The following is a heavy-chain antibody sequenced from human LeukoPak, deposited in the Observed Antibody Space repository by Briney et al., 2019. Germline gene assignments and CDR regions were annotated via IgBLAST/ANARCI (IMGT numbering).Heavy chain of an antibody. CDR1: GYTLTELS. D-gene: IGHD2-2*01. Sequence: ASVKVSCKVSGYTLTELSMHWVRQAPGKGLELMGGFDPEDGETIYAQKFQGRVTMTEDTSTDTAYMELSSLRSEDTAVYYCATVRYCSSTSCFSFGYWGQGTLVTVSS. CDR2: FDPEDGET. V-gene: IGHV1-24*01. J-gene: IGHJ4*02. CDR3: ATVRYCSSTSCFSFGY.